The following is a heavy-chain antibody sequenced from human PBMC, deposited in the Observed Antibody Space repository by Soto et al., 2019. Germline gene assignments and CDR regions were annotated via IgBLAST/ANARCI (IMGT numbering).Heavy chain of an antibody. J-gene: IGHJ6*02. D-gene: IGHD6-13*01. CDR3: AGNIAAAGRRYYGMDV. CDR1: GGSISSYY. CDR2: ISTTETT. V-gene: IGHV4-4*07. Sequence: SETLSLTCTVSGGSISSYYWSWIRQPAGKGLEWIGRISTTETTNYNPSLKSRVSMSLDTSKSQVSLKLSSVTATDAAVYYCAGNIAAAGRRYYGMDVWGQGTTVTVSS.